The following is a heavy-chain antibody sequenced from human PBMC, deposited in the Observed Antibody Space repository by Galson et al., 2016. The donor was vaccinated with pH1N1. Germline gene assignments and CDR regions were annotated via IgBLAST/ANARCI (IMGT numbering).Heavy chain of an antibody. CDR1: GYTFTNYY. V-gene: IGHV1-46*01. CDR2: IDPSGGGT. J-gene: IGHJ4*02. CDR3: TRDLGRRREF. D-gene: IGHD1-26*01. Sequence: SVKVSCKASGYTFTNYYFHWVRQAPGQGLEWMGVIDPSGGGTTYAQKFQARVTMTRDTSTSTVYLDLSRLRSEDTSVFYCTRDLGRRREFWGQGTLFTVSS.